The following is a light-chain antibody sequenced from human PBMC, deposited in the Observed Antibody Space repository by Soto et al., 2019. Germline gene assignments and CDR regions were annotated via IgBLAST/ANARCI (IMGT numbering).Light chain of an antibody. CDR3: QQYANSRWT. J-gene: IGKJ1*01. CDR2: GAS. Sequence: ETVLTQSPGILSLSPGERATLSCRASQSVASAYLAWYQQKPGQAPRLLMYGASSRATGIPDRFSGSGSGTDFTLTISRLEPEDFAVYYCQQYANSRWTFGQGTKVEIK. V-gene: IGKV3-20*01. CDR1: QSVASAY.